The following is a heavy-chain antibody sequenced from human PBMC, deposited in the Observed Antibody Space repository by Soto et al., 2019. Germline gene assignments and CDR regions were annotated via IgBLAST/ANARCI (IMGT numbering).Heavy chain of an antibody. CDR2: ISAYNGNT. J-gene: IGHJ5*02. D-gene: IGHD3-9*01. Sequence: ASVKVSCKASGYTFTSYGISWVRQAPGQGLEWMGWISAYNGNTIYAQKFQGRVTMTEDTSTDTAYMELSSLRSEDTAVYYCATLSSDFDWLIRPFDPWGQGTLVTVSS. CDR1: GYTFTSYG. CDR3: ATLSSDFDWLIRPFDP. V-gene: IGHV1-18*01.